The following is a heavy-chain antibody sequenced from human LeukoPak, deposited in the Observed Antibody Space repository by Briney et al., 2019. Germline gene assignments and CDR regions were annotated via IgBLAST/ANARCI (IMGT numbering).Heavy chain of an antibody. CDR1: GGSISSYY. Sequence: SETLSLTCTVSGGSISSYYWSWIRQPPGKGLEWIGYIYYSGSTNYNPSLKSRVTISVDTSKNQFSLKLSSVTAADTAVYYCARSYSNDYYYYMDVWGKGTTVTASS. D-gene: IGHD4-11*01. V-gene: IGHV4-59*01. CDR3: ARSYSNDYYYYMDV. J-gene: IGHJ6*03. CDR2: IYYSGST.